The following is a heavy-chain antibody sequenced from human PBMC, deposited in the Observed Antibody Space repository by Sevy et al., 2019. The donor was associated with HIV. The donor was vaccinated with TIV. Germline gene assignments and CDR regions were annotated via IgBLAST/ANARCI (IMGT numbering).Heavy chain of an antibody. J-gene: IGHJ4*02. V-gene: IGHV3-30-3*01. CDR2: ISYDGSNK. CDR3: ARDLYYYDSSGYLDY. Sequence: GGSLRLSCAASGFTFRSYAMHWVRQAPGKGLEWVAVISYDGSNKYYADSVKGRFTISRDNSKNTLYLQMNSLRAEETAVYYCARDLYYYDSSGYLDYWGQGTLVTVSS. CDR1: GFTFRSYA. D-gene: IGHD3-22*01.